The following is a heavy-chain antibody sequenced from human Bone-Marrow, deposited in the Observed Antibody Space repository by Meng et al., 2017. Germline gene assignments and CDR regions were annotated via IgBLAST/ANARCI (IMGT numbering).Heavy chain of an antibody. CDR2: ISYDGSNK. D-gene: IGHD3-9*01. CDR3: ARDIDDILTGDYYFDY. Sequence: GESLKISCAASGFTSSSYAMHWVRQAPGKGLEWVAVISYDGSNKYYADSVKGRFTISRDNSKNTLYLQMNSLRAEDTAVYYCARDIDDILTGDYYFDYWGQGTLVTVYS. J-gene: IGHJ4*02. V-gene: IGHV3-30*04. CDR1: GFTSSSYA.